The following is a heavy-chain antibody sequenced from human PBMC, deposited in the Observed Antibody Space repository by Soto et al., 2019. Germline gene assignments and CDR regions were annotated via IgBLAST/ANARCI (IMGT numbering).Heavy chain of an antibody. D-gene: IGHD3-22*01. CDR2: IKTKTDGGTK. V-gene: IGHV3-15*07. J-gene: IGHJ4*02. CDR1: GFTFSNAW. CDR3: TTLLGESSGLTDY. Sequence: EVQLVESGGGLVKPGGSLRLSCAASGFTFSNAWMNWVRQAPGKGLEWVGRIKTKTDGGTKEYVAPVKGRFTISRDDSKNTLYLEMNSLKTEDTAVYYCTTLLGESSGLTDYWGQGTLVTVSS.